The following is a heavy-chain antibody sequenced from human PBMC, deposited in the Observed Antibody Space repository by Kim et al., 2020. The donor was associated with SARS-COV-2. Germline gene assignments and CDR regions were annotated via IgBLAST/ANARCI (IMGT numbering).Heavy chain of an antibody. D-gene: IGHD1-20*01. J-gene: IGHJ4*02. V-gene: IGHV3-73*01. CDR3: TQVITLQGVDY. CDR2: IRSKSNNYAT. CDR1: GFTFSVSA. Sequence: GGSLRLSCAASGFTFSVSAMHWVRQASGKGLEWVGRIRSKSNNYATTYAASVKGRFTISRDDSKNTAYLQMNSLKIEDTAVYYCTQVITLQGVDYWGQGT.